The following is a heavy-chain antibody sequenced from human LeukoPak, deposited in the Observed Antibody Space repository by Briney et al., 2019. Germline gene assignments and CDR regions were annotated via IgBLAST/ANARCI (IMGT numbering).Heavy chain of an antibody. CDR2: IFHSGNT. D-gene: IGHD2-21*01. V-gene: IGHV4-38-2*02. CDR1: GYSISSGFY. J-gene: IGHJ3*02. CDR3: ASFFISFVVVDI. Sequence: SETLSLTCTISGYSISSGFYWGWIRQPPGKGLEWIGIIFHSGNTFYNPSLKSRVTISLDTSKNQFSLKLSSVTAADTAVYYCASFFISFVVVDIWGQGTMVTVSS.